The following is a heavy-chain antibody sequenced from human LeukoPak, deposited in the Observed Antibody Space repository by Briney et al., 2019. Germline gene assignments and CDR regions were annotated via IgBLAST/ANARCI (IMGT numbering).Heavy chain of an antibody. V-gene: IGHV1-8*03. CDR1: GYTFGIYD. D-gene: IGHD4/OR15-4a*01. J-gene: IGHJ4*02. CDR2: MNPSTGNP. Sequence: ASVKVSCKASGYTFGIYDISWVRQATGQGLEWMGWMNPSTGNPGYAQRFQGRVTITSDTSRSTVYMEMSSLRSEDAAVYYCARVLGGANSVHFDNWGQGTLVTVSS. CDR3: ARVLGGANSVHFDN.